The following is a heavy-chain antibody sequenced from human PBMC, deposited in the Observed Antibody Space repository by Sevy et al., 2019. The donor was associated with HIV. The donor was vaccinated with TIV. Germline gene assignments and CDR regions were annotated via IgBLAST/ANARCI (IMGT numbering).Heavy chain of an antibody. Sequence: GGSLRLSCAASGFTFSDYYMTWIRQAPGKGLGWVSYISSSGSTIYYADSVKGRFTISRDNVKNSLYLQMSSLGAEDTAVYYCARVRGLALPNYWGQGTLVTVSS. D-gene: IGHD3-9*01. J-gene: IGHJ4*02. CDR1: GFTFSDYY. CDR3: ARVRGLALPNY. V-gene: IGHV3-11*01. CDR2: ISSSGSTI.